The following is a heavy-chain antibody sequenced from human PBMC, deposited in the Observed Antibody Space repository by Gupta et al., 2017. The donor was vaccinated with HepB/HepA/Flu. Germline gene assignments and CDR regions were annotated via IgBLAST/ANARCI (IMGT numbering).Heavy chain of an antibody. Sequence: QLQLQESGPGLVKPSETLSLTCTVSGGSISSSSYYWGWIRQPPGKGLEWIGSIYYSGSTYYNPSLKSRVTISVDTSKNQFSLKLSSVTAADTAVYYCAGLYSSSSLYYYYYMDVWGKGTTVTVSS. CDR3: AGLYSSSSLYYYYYMDV. CDR1: GGSISSSSYY. J-gene: IGHJ6*03. CDR2: IYYSGST. V-gene: IGHV4-39*01. D-gene: IGHD6-6*01.